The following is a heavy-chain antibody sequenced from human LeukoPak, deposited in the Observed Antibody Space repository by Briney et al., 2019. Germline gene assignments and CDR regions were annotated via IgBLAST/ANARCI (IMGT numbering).Heavy chain of an antibody. CDR2: VNHSGST. Sequence: PSESLSLTCAVYGGSFSGYYWSWIRQPPGKGLEWIGEVNHSGSTNYSPSLKSRVTISVDTSKNQFSLKLSSVTAADTAVYYCATGTYYYDSSGYNVWGQGTTVTVSS. J-gene: IGHJ6*02. CDR3: ATGTYYYDSSGYNV. V-gene: IGHV4-34*01. D-gene: IGHD3-22*01. CDR1: GGSFSGYY.